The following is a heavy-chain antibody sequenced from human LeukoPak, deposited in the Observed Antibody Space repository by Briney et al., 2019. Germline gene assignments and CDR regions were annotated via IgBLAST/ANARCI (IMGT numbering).Heavy chain of an antibody. CDR1: GFTLSSYG. CDR2: IRYDGSNK. D-gene: IGHD2-2*01. Sequence: GGSLRLSCAASGFTLSSYGMHWVRQAPGKGLEWVAFIRYDGSNKYYADSVKGRFTISRDNSKNTLYLQMNSLRAEDTAVYYCAKIFRWWDPDPTYCSSTSCYGGVPDYWGQGTLVTVSS. CDR3: AKIFRWWDPDPTYCSSTSCYGGVPDY. J-gene: IGHJ4*02. V-gene: IGHV3-30*02.